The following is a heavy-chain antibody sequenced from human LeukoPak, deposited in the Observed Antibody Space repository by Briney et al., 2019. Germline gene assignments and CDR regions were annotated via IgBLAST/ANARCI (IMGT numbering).Heavy chain of an antibody. Sequence: GASVKVSCKASGYTFTSYAMNWVRQAPGQGLEWMGWINTNTGYPTYAQGFTGRFVFSLDTSVSTAYLQISSLKAEDTAVYYCARVRSQWPLYWYFDLWGRGTLVTVSS. V-gene: IGHV7-4-1*02. CDR2: INTNTGYP. CDR1: GYTFTSYA. CDR3: ARVRSQWPLYWYFDL. D-gene: IGHD6-19*01. J-gene: IGHJ2*01.